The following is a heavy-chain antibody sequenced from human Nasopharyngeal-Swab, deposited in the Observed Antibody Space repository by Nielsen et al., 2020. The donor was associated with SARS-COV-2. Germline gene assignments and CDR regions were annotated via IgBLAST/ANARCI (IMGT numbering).Heavy chain of an antibody. J-gene: IGHJ6*02. CDR3: ARDHLYCSGGSCYRNYYGMDV. D-gene: IGHD2-15*01. V-gene: IGHV3-23*01. CDR2: ISGSGGST. Sequence: VRQAPGKGLEWVSAISGSGGSTYCADSVKGRFTISRDNSKNTLYLQMNSLRAEDTAVYYCARDHLYCSGGSCYRNYYGMDVWGQGTTVTVSS.